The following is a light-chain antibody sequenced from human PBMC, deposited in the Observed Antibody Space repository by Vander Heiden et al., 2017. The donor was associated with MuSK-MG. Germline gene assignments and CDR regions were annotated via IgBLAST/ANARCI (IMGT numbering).Light chain of an antibody. CDR3: QQYNSYPST. Sequence: LLIYKASTSETGLPSRFSGSGSGTEFTLNINRLQSEDSATYYCQQYNSYPSTFGQGTKVEIK. V-gene: IGKV1-5*03. J-gene: IGKJ1*01. CDR2: KAS.